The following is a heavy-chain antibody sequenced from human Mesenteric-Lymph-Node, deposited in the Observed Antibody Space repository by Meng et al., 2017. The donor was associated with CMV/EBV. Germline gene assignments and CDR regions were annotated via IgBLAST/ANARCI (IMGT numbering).Heavy chain of an antibody. CDR1: SLTSSTYC. CDR2: TYYTGST. V-gene: IGHV4-39*01. D-gene: IGHD2-21*02. J-gene: IGHJ4*02. CDR3: VRHPHDNTGDPPVDPPDF. Sequence: SLTSSTYCWGWIRQPPGKGLEWIATTYYTGSTYYNPSLKSRVTLSMDTSKNRFFLRLNSVTAADTATYYCVRHPHDNTGDPPVDPPDFWGQGSLVTVSS.